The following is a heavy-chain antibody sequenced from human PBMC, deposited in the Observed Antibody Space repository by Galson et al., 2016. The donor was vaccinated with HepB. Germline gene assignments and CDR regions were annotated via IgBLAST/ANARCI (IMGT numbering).Heavy chain of an antibody. V-gene: IGHV6-1*01. CDR2: TYYRSKWHF. D-gene: IGHD1-1*01. CDR3: ARSYLLDRGFGS. CDR1: GDSVSSNSAG. J-gene: IGHJ4*02. Sequence: CAISGDSVSSNSAGWYWIRQSPSRGLEWLGRTYYRSKWHFDYAESVKSRITINPDTAKNQFSLQLNSVTPEDTAIYYCARSYLLDRGFGSWGQGTLVTVSS.